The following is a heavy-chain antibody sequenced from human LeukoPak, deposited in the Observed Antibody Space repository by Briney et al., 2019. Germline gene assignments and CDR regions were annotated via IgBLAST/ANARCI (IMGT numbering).Heavy chain of an antibody. CDR3: ARGRVVVAAKNNWFDP. CDR2: INHSGST. J-gene: IGHJ5*02. D-gene: IGHD2-15*01. Sequence: SETLSLTCAVYGGSFSGYYWSWIRQPPGKGLEWIGEINHSGSTNYNPSLKSRVTISVDTSKNQFSLKLSSVTAADTAVYYCARGRVVVAAKNNWFDPWGQGTLVTVSS. CDR1: GGSFSGYY. V-gene: IGHV4-34*01.